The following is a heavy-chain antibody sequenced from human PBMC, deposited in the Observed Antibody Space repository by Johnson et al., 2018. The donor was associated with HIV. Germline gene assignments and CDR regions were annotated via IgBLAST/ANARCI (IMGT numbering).Heavy chain of an antibody. CDR1: GFTFSDYY. Sequence: QVQLVESGGGLVKPGGSLRLSCAASGFTFSDYYMSWIRQAPGKGLEWVSYIGGSDTTIYYADSVKGRFTISRDNAKNSLYLQMNSLRAEDTAVYYCARDPPVTTTHNAFDIWGQGTMVTVSS. CDR2: IGGSDTTI. V-gene: IGHV3-11*04. J-gene: IGHJ3*02. D-gene: IGHD4-17*01. CDR3: ARDPPVTTTHNAFDI.